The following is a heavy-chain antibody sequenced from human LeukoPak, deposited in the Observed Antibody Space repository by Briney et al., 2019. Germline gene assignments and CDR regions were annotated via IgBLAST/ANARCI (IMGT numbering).Heavy chain of an antibody. CDR2: MNPNSGNT. J-gene: IGHJ4*02. V-gene: IGHV1-8*01. CDR1: GYTFTSYE. CDR3: ARWSYGDSTFDY. Sequence: ASVKVSCKASGYTFTSYEINWVRQATGQGLEWMGWMNPNSGNTGYAQKFQGRVTMTRNTSISTAYMELSSLRSEDTAVYYCARWSYGDSTFDYWGQGTLVTVSS. D-gene: IGHD4-17*01.